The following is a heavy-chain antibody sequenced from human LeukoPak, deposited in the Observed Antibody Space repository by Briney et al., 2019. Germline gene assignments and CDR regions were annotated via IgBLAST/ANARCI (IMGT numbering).Heavy chain of an antibody. Sequence: GGSLRLSCAASGFTFSDYWMNCVRQAPGKGLEWVANIDQDGGGKYYLDSVKGRFTISRDNAKSSLYLQIDSLRAEDTAVYYCARGDWAPFDYWGQGSLLTVSS. CDR3: ARGDWAPFDY. J-gene: IGHJ4*02. CDR2: IDQDGGGK. V-gene: IGHV3-7*01. D-gene: IGHD2-21*02. CDR1: GFTFSDYW.